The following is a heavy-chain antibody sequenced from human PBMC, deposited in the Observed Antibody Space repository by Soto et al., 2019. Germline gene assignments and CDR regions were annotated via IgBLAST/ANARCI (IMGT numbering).Heavy chain of an antibody. CDR2: IYHSGST. D-gene: IGHD3-16*02. V-gene: IGHV4-4*02. CDR3: ARDPTYDYVWGSYRHRGFDY. CDR1: GGSISSSNW. J-gene: IGHJ4*02. Sequence: QVQLQESGPGLVKPSGTLSLTCAVSGGSISSSNWWSWVRQAPGKGLEWIGEIYHSGSTNYNPSLKSRVTISVDKSKNQYSLKLSSVTAADTAVYYCARDPTYDYVWGSYRHRGFDYWGQGTLVTVSS.